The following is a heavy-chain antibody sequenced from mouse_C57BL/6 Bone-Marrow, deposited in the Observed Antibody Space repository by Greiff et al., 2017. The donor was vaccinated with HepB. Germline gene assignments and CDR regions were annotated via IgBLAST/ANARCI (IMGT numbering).Heavy chain of an antibody. CDR2: IGPGSGST. CDR1: GYTFTDYY. CDR3: ARSGITTVVADWYFDV. V-gene: IGHV1-77*01. J-gene: IGHJ1*03. Sequence: VQLQQSGAELVKPGASVKISCKASGYTFTDYYINWVKQRPGQGLEWIGKIGPGSGSTYYNEKFKGKATLTAIKSSSTAYMQLSSLTSEDSAVYFCARSGITTVVADWYFDVWGTGTTVTVSS. D-gene: IGHD1-1*01.